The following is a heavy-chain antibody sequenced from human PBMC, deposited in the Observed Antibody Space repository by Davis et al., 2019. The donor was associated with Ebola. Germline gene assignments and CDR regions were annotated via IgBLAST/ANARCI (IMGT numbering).Heavy chain of an antibody. V-gene: IGHV1-18*04. CDR2: ISANNGNT. CDR3: ARDPPPLIIMVRGRLDP. Sequence: AASVPVTCKASGYTFTSFGISWVRQAPGQGLEWMGWISANNGNTNYSQKFHGRVTIPTDTSTSTAYMELRSLRSDDTAVYYCARDPPPLIIMVRGRLDPWGQGTLVTVSS. CDR1: GYTFTSFG. J-gene: IGHJ5*02. D-gene: IGHD3-10*01.